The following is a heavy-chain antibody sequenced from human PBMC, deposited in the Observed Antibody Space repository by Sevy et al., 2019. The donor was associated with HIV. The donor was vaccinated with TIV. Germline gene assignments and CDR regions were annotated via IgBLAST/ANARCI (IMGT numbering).Heavy chain of an antibody. CDR3: ARGGPGGSWHHYFDY. CDR1: GGSFSGYY. D-gene: IGHD2-15*01. Sequence: SETLSLTCAVYGGSFSGYYWSWIRQPPGKGLEWIGEINHSGSTNYNPSLKSRVTLSVDTSKNQFSLKLGSVTAAAPAVYYWARGGPGGSWHHYFDYWGQGTPVTVSS. CDR2: INHSGST. J-gene: IGHJ4*02. V-gene: IGHV4-34*01.